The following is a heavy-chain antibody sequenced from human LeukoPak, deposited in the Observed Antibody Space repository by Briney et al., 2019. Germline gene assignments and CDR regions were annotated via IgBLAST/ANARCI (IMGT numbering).Heavy chain of an antibody. J-gene: IGHJ6*03. Sequence: GGSLRLSCAASGFTFSNYTIIWVRQAPGKGLEWVSYFSSSSTSIFYADSVKGRFTISRDNAKNSLYLHMNSLRAEDTAVYYCARGDNWNSYYYSYMDVWGKGTTVTVSS. V-gene: IGHV3-48*04. CDR2: FSSSSTSI. CDR1: GFTFSNYT. D-gene: IGHD1-7*01. CDR3: ARGDNWNSYYYSYMDV.